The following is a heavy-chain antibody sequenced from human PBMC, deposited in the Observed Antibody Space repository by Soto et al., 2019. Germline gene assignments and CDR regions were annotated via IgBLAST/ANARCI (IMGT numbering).Heavy chain of an antibody. V-gene: IGHV4-39*01. CDR1: GGSISSSSYY. J-gene: IGHJ5*02. D-gene: IGHD3-22*01. CDR2: IYYSGST. Sequence: SETLSLTCTVSGGSISSSSYYWGWIRQPPGKGLEWIGSIYYSGSTYYNTSLKSRVTISVDTSKNQFSLKLSSVTAADTAVYYCASQTGGYYLDSSGYYNPKKGNWLEPWGQGTLVTVSS. CDR3: ASQTGGYYLDSSGYYNPKKGNWLEP.